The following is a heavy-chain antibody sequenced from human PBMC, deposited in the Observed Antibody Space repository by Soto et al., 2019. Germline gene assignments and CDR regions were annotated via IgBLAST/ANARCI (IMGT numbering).Heavy chain of an antibody. CDR2: IWHDGNNK. J-gene: IGHJ6*02. D-gene: IGHD1-26*01. CDR3: ESDIVGASDSYGLDV. V-gene: IGHV3-33*01. CDR1: GCTFSNYG. Sequence: GALRRSCSASGCTFSNYGMHWVRQAPGKGLEWVAIIWHDGNNKYYADSVRGRFIISRDNSKNRLYLQMNSLRAEDTAVYYCESDIVGASDSYGLDVWGQGTQVTVYS.